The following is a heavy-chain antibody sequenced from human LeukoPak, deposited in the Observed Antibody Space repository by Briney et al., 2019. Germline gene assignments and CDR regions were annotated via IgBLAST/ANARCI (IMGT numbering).Heavy chain of an antibody. D-gene: IGHD1-26*01. CDR3: VGLGGATGQYFYH. V-gene: IGHV4-39*01. CDR1: GGSISSSSYY. Sequence: TSETLSLTCTVSGGSISSSSYYWVWIRQPPGKGLEWIGSMYYSVNTCYNPSLKSRVTISVDTSKNQFSLNLISVTAADTAVYYCVGLGGATGQYFYHWGQGTRVTVSS. CDR2: MYYSVNT. J-gene: IGHJ1*01.